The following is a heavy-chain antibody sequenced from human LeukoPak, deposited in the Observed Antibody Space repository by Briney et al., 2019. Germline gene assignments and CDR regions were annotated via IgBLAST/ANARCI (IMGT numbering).Heavy chain of an antibody. V-gene: IGHV3-23*01. Sequence: GGSLRLSCAASGFTFSSYAMSWVRQAPGKGLEWDSAISGSGGSTYYADSVKGRFTISRDNSKNTLYLQMNSLSAGDTAVYYCASGRPAYYDFWSGYRNYDYYGMDVWGQGTTVTVSS. CDR3: ASGRPAYYDFWSGYRNYDYYGMDV. D-gene: IGHD3-3*01. J-gene: IGHJ6*02. CDR2: ISGSGGST. CDR1: GFTFSSYA.